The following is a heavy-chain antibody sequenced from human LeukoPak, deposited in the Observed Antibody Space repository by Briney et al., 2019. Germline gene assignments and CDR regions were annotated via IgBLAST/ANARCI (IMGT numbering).Heavy chain of an antibody. CDR2: INYSGST. D-gene: IGHD3-22*01. J-gene: IGHJ3*02. CDR1: GGSFSGYY. V-gene: IGHV4-34*01. CDR3: ARAWDTMIVVVKAFDI. Sequence: PSETLSLTCAVYGGSFSGYYWNWIRQPPGKGLEWIGEINYSGSTNYKPSLRRRVTISVDTYKNQFPLKLSSVTAADTAVYYGARAWDTMIVVVKAFDIWGQGTMVTVSS.